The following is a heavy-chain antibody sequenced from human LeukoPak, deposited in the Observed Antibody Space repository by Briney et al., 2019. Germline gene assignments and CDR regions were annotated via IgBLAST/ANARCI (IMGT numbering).Heavy chain of an antibody. V-gene: IGHV3-30*02. Sequence: PGGSLRLSCAASGFTFSSYGMHWVRQAPGKGLEWVAFIRYDGSNKYYADSVKGRFTISRDNSKNTLYLQMNSLRAEDTAVYYCAKGKDSSSSYFDYWGRGTLVTVSS. CDR2: IRYDGSNK. CDR1: GFTFSSYG. CDR3: AKGKDSSSSYFDY. D-gene: IGHD6-13*01. J-gene: IGHJ4*02.